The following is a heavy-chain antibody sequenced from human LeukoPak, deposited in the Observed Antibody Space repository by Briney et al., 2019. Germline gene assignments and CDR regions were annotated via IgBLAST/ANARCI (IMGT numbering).Heavy chain of an antibody. CDR1: KFNFGDHY. CDR3: VRDSNIDAFDL. D-gene: IGHD2/OR15-2a*01. CDR2: ISTTTRFA. V-gene: IGHV3-11*06. Sequence: GGSLRLSCTASKFNFGDHYMSWIRQAPGKGLEWISYISTTTRFANYADSVEGRFTISRDNANNSLFLQMHSLRAEDTAIYFCVRDSNIDAFDLWGQGTMVIVSS. J-gene: IGHJ3*01.